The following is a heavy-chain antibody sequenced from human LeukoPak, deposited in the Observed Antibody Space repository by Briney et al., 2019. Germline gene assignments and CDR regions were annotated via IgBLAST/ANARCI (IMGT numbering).Heavy chain of an antibody. V-gene: IGHV1-24*01. Sequence: ASVTVSCTVSGYTLTELSMHWVRQAPGKGLEWMGGFDPEDGETIYAQKFQGRVTMTEDTSTDTAYMELSSLRSEDTAVYYCATGIFGVADFDYWGQGTLVTVSS. CDR3: ATGIFGVADFDY. CDR2: FDPEDGET. D-gene: IGHD3-3*01. J-gene: IGHJ4*02. CDR1: GYTLTELS.